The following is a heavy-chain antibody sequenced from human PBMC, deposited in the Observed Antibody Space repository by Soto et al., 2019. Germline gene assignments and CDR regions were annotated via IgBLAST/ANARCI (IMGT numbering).Heavy chain of an antibody. CDR2: ISGSGGST. D-gene: IGHD6-6*01. Sequence: GGSLRLSCAASGFTFSSYAMSWVRQAPGKGLEWVSAISGSGGSTYYADSVKGRFTISRDNSKNTLYLQMNSLRAEDTAVYYCAKRIACSSSLFPDWFDPWGQGTLVTVSS. CDR3: AKRIACSSSLFPDWFDP. V-gene: IGHV3-23*01. J-gene: IGHJ5*02. CDR1: GFTFSSYA.